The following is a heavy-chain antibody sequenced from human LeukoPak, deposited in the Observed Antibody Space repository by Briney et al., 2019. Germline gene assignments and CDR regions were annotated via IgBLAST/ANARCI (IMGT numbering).Heavy chain of an antibody. D-gene: IGHD6-13*01. CDR2: INPNSGGT. Sequence: ASVKVSCKASGYTFTDYYMHWVQQASGQGLKWMGWINPNSGGTNYAQNFQGRVTLTSDTSISTAYMELSRLRSDDTAIYYCAREHNSYSSTWERWFDPWGQGTLVTVSS. CDR3: AREHNSYSSTWERWFDP. CDR1: GYTFTDYY. J-gene: IGHJ5*02. V-gene: IGHV1-2*02.